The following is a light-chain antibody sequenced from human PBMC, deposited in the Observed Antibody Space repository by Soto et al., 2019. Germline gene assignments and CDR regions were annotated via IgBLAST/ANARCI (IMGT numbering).Light chain of an antibody. CDR1: QSIGTN. Sequence: EIVMTQSTAILSVSPGERATLSCRASQSIGTNLAWYQQKPGQAPRLLFYGASTRATGVPARFSGSGSGTEFTLTISSLQSEDFAVYYCQHLDNWPPEWPFGQGTKVEIK. CDR3: QHLDNWPPEWP. V-gene: IGKV3-15*01. CDR2: GAS. J-gene: IGKJ1*01.